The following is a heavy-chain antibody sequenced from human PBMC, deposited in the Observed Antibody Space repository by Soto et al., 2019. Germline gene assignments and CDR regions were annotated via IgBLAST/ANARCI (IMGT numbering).Heavy chain of an antibody. D-gene: IGHD6-6*01. J-gene: IGHJ5*02. Sequence: GGSLRLSCAASGFSFGDYDMHWVRQASGRRLEWVSSIDGDDDTDYSDSVRGRFLISRENVGNSLYLQMTSLKVGDTAVYYCVRGEMRSSSGHSWFDPWGQGTLVTVSS. V-gene: IGHV3-13*01. CDR2: IDGDDDT. CDR3: VRGEMRSSSGHSWFDP. CDR1: GFSFGDYD.